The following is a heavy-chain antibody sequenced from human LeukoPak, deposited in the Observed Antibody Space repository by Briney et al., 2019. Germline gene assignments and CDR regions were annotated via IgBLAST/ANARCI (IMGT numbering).Heavy chain of an antibody. Sequence: ASVKVSCRASGYTFTSYGISWVRQAPGQGLEWMGWISAYNGNTNYAQKLQGRVTMTTDTSTSTAYMELRSLRSDDTAVYYCARGNFRLQYPYYYYGMDVWGQGTTVTVSS. CDR3: ARGNFRLQYPYYYYGMDV. V-gene: IGHV1-18*01. CDR1: GYTFTSYG. D-gene: IGHD4-11*01. CDR2: ISAYNGNT. J-gene: IGHJ6*02.